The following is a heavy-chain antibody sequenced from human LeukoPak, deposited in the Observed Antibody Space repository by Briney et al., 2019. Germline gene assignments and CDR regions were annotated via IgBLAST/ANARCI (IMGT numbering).Heavy chain of an antibody. Sequence: PGGSLRLSCAASGFTFSSYSMNWVRQAPGKGLEWVSAISGGGGSTYYADSVKGRFTISRDNSKNTLYLQMNSLRAEDTAVYYCAKSRHVVESLDYWGQGTLVTVSS. D-gene: IGHD5-24*01. CDR2: ISGGGGST. V-gene: IGHV3-23*01. CDR3: AKSRHVVESLDY. J-gene: IGHJ4*02. CDR1: GFTFSSYS.